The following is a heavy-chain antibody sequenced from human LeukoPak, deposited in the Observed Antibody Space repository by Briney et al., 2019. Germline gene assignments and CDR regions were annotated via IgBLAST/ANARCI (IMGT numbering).Heavy chain of an antibody. CDR2: INPNSGGT. D-gene: IGHD3-22*01. Sequence: ASVKVSCKASGYTFTGYYMHWVRQATGQGLEWMGLINPNSGGTNYAQKFQGRVTMTRDTSISTAYMELSRLRSDDTAVYYCARTHYYDSSGYRKKDYFFDYWGQGTLVTVSS. V-gene: IGHV1-2*02. CDR3: ARTHYYDSSGYRKKDYFFDY. CDR1: GYTFTGYY. J-gene: IGHJ4*02.